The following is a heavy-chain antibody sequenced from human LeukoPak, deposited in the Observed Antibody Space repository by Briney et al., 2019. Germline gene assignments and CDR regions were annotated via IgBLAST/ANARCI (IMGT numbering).Heavy chain of an antibody. CDR3: ARDLWPDGSPLYYYYYGMDV. J-gene: IGHJ6*04. CDR1: GFTFSNYG. CDR2: TSYDGSNK. D-gene: IGHD3-10*01. V-gene: IGHV3-30*03. Sequence: PGRSLRLSCAASGFTFSNYGMHWVRQAPGKGLEWVAVTSYDGSNKYYADSVKGRFTISRDNSKNTLFLQMNSLRAEDTAVYYCARDLWPDGSPLYYYYYGMDVWGKGTTVTVSS.